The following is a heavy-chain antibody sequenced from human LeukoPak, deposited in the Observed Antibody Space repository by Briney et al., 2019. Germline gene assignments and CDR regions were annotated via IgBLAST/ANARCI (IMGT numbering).Heavy chain of an antibody. CDR3: AREKVDYYDSSGYLN. CDR2: ISSSGSTI. CDR1: GFTFSDYY. D-gene: IGHD3-22*01. Sequence: GGSLRLSCAASGFTFSDYYMSWIRQAPGKGLEWVSYISSSGSTIYYADSVKGRFTISRDNSKNTLYLQMNSLRAEDTAVYYCAREKVDYYDSSGYLNWGQGTLVTVSS. V-gene: IGHV3-11*01. J-gene: IGHJ4*02.